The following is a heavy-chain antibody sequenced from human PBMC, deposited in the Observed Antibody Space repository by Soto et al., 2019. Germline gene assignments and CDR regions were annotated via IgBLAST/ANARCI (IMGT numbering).Heavy chain of an antibody. J-gene: IGHJ4*02. CDR1: GFRFRSYG. CDR3: ARMGPGIISEVVRPNFFDS. V-gene: IGHV1-18*04. D-gene: IGHD3-10*01. CDR2: ISAYNGNT. Sequence: ASVKVSCKASGFRFRSYGFSWVRQAPGQGLEWMGWISAYNGNTDYGHKVQGRVTMTTDTATSTANMELRNLRSDDTAVYFCARMGPGIISEVVRPNFFDSWGQGTLVTVSS.